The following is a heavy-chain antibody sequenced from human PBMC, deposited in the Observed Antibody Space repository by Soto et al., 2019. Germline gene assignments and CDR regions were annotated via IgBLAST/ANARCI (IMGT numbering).Heavy chain of an antibody. CDR1: GFTFSSYA. V-gene: IGHV3-23*01. Sequence: GGSLRLSCAASGFTFSSYAMSWVRQAPGKGLEWVSAISGSGGSTYYADSVKGRFTISRDNSKNTLYLQMDSLRAEDTAVYYCASAAREYYYYGMDVWGQGTTVTVSS. CDR2: ISGSGGST. CDR3: ASAAREYYYYGMDV. J-gene: IGHJ6*02.